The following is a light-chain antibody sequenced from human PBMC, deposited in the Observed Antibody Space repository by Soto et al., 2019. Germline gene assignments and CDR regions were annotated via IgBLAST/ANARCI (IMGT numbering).Light chain of an antibody. CDR2: AVS. J-gene: IGKJ3*01. V-gene: IGKV1-39*01. Sequence: IQMTQFPSSLSASVGDRVTITCRAGQTVIRYLNWYQQKPGRAPNLLIYAVSNLQSGVPSRFSGSGSGTDSTLTISDLQPEDFATYYCQQSYSTLFTFGPGTKVEIK. CDR3: QQSYSTLFT. CDR1: QTVIRY.